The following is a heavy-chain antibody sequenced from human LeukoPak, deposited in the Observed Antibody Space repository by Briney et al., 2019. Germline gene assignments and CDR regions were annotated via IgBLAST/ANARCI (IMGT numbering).Heavy chain of an antibody. CDR2: ISSNGGST. CDR1: GFIVSTFW. D-gene: IGHD6-13*01. V-gene: IGHV3-64D*06. J-gene: IGHJ4*02. CDR3: ARIAAAGHSDY. Sequence: GGSLRLSCAASGFIVSTFWMHWVRQAPGKGLEYVSAISSNGGSTYYADSVKGRFTISRDNSKNTLHLQMSSLRAEDTAVYYCARIAAAGHSDYWGQGTLVTVSS.